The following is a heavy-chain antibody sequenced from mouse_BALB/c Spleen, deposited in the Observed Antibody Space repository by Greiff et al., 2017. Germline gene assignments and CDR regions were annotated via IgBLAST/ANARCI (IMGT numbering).Heavy chain of an antibody. V-gene: IGHV5-6-5*01. CDR3: ARGSAYYGNYWFAY. CDR1: GFTFSSYA. Sequence: EVHLVESGGGLVKPGGSLKLSCAASGFTFSSYAMSWVRQTPEKRLEWVASISSGGSTYYPDSVKGRFTISRDNARNILYLQMSSLRSEDTAMYYCARGSAYYGNYWFAYWGQGTLVTVSA. J-gene: IGHJ3*01. CDR2: ISSGGST. D-gene: IGHD2-10*01.